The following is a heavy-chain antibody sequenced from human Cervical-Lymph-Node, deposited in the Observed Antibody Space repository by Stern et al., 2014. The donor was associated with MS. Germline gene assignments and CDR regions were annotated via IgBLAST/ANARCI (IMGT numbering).Heavy chain of an antibody. CDR2: IILLLSTT. Sequence: QMQLVQSGTVVKRPGSSVRVSCEASGVNFSSRRISWVRQAPGHGLEWMGSIILLLSTTDYAQKFQGRLAITADESTGTAYMELSGLRPEDTAIYYCATDGEQTLGLADDWGQGTLVTVAS. V-gene: IGHV1-69*11. D-gene: IGHD3-16*01. CDR3: ATDGEQTLGLADD. CDR1: GVNFSSRR. J-gene: IGHJ4*02.